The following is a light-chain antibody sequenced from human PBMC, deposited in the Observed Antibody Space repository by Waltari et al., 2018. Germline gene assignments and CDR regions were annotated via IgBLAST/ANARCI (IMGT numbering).Light chain of an antibody. CDR2: DVS. V-gene: IGLV2-14*01. CDR3: SSYTSSSTYV. J-gene: IGLJ1*01. CDR1: SSDVGCYRY. Sequence: QSALTQPASVSGSPGQSITISCTGTSSDVGCYRYVSWYQQHPGKAPKLMIYDVSKRPSGVPNRFSGSKSGNTASLTISGLQAEDEADYFCSSYTSSSTYVFGTGTKVTVL.